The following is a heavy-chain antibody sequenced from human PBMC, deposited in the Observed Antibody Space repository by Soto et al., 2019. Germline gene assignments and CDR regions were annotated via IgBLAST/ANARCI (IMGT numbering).Heavy chain of an antibody. V-gene: IGHV4-39*01. CDR3: ARTYYYGSGRFDP. CDR1: GGSISSSSYY. CDR2: IYYSGNT. Sequence: SETLSLTCTVSGGSISSSSYYWGWIRQPPGKGLEWIGSIYYSGNTYYNPSLKSRVTISIDTSKNQFSLKLSSVTAADTAIYYCARTYYYGSGRFDPWGQGTLVTVSS. D-gene: IGHD3-10*01. J-gene: IGHJ5*02.